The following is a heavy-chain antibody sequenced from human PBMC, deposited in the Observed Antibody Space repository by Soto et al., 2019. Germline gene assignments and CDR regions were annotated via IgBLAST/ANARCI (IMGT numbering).Heavy chain of an antibody. CDR2: ISSSSSYI. CDR3: ARLVVATPWYFDP. CDR1: GFTFSSYS. Sequence: GGSLRLSCAASGFTFSSYSMNWVPQAPGRGLEWFSSISSSSSYIDYADAVKGRFTISRDNVKNSLYVQMNSLRAEDTAVYYCARLVVATPWYFDPWGRGTLVTVSS. D-gene: IGHD2-15*01. J-gene: IGHJ2*01. V-gene: IGHV3-21*01.